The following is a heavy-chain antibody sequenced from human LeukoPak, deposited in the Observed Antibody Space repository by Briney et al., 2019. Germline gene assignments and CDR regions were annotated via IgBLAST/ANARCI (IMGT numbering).Heavy chain of an antibody. Sequence: GSLRLSCAASGFTVSSNYMSWVRQAPGKGLEWVSVIYSGGSTYYADSVKGRFTISRDNSKNTLYLQMNSLRAEDTAVYYCAKIIVVLPSTISTPYYFDYWGQGTLVTVSS. J-gene: IGHJ4*02. D-gene: IGHD2-2*02. V-gene: IGHV3-53*01. CDR1: GFTVSSNY. CDR3: AKIIVVLPSTISTPYYFDY. CDR2: IYSGGST.